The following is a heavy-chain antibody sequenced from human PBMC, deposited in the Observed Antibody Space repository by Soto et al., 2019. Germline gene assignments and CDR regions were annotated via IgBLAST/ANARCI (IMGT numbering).Heavy chain of an antibody. Sequence: EVQLVESGGGLVQPGRSLRLSCAASAFTFGDYAMHWVRQAPEKGLEWVSCISWNSGNIVYVDSVEGRFTISRDNAKNSLYLQMNSLRPEDTAFYYCAKGYTTSCFAHFDFWGQGDLVNVSS. V-gene: IGHV3-9*01. J-gene: IGHJ4*02. CDR3: AKGYTTSCFAHFDF. CDR1: AFTFGDYA. CDR2: ISWNSGNI. D-gene: IGHD2-2*01.